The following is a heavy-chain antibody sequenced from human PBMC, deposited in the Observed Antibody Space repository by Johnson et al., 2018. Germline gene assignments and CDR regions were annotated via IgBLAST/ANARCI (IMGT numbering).Heavy chain of an antibody. D-gene: IGHD4-17*01. J-gene: IGHJ3*02. V-gene: IGHV3-33*01. CDR3: ARHDYGNDAFDI. CDR1: GFTFSSYG. CDR2: IWYDGGNK. Sequence: QVQLVESGGGVVQPGRSLRLSCAASGFTFSSYGMHWVRQAPGKGLEWVAVIWYDGGNKYYADSVKGRFTISRDNSKNTLYLQMNSLRAGDTAVYYCARHDYGNDAFDIWGQGTMVTVSS.